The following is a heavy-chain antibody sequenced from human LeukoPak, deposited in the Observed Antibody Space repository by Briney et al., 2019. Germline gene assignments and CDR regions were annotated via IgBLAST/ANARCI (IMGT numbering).Heavy chain of an antibody. Sequence: SQTLSLTCTVSGGSISGYYWSWIRQPPGQGLEWIAYIYYSGITDYNPSLQRRGIISVDTSKNQFSLKLSSVTAADTAVYYCARDRTGYADSFDMWGQGTEVTAS. CDR2: IYYSGIT. CDR3: ARDRTGYADSFDM. CDR1: GGSISGYY. J-gene: IGHJ3*02. D-gene: IGHD3-9*01. V-gene: IGHV4-59*01.